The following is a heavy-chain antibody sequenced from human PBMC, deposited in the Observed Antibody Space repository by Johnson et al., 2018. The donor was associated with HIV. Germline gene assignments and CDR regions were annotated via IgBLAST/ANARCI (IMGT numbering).Heavy chain of an antibody. J-gene: IGHJ3*02. Sequence: VQLVETGGGLIQPGGSLRLSCAASGFTVSSNYMTWVRQAPGKGLEWVSGINWHGGSTGYADSVKGRFTISRDNSKNTLYLQMNSLGAEDTAVYYCASVRRGAFDMWGQGTVVTVSS. D-gene: IGHD2-8*01. CDR1: GFTVSSNY. CDR2: INWHGGST. V-gene: IGHV3-53*05. CDR3: ASVRRGAFDM.